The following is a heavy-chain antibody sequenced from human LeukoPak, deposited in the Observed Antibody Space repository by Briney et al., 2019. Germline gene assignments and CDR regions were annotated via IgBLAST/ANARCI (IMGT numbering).Heavy chain of an antibody. CDR1: GGSFSGYY. D-gene: IGHD2/OR15-2a*01. CDR2: FNHSGST. CDR3: ARGRLNAAYFYYFDY. Sequence: PSETLSLTCAVYGGSFSGYYWSWIRQPPGKGLEWIGEFNHSGSTNYNPSLKSRVTISVDTSKNQFSLKLSSVTAADTAVYYCARGRLNAAYFYYFDYWGQGTLVTVSS. J-gene: IGHJ4*02. V-gene: IGHV4-34*01.